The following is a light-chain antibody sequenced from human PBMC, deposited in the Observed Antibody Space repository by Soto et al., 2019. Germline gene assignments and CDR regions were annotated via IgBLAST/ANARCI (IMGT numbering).Light chain of an antibody. V-gene: IGKV3-20*01. J-gene: IGKJ1*01. CDR2: GAS. CDR1: ESVASNY. CDR3: HQYCSPPWT. Sequence: EIVLTQSPGTLSLSPGERATLSCRASESVASNYLAWYQHKPGQAPRLLFFGASNRATGIPDRFSGSGSGTDFTLTISRLEPEDFAVYYCHQYCSPPWTLGQGTKVDIK.